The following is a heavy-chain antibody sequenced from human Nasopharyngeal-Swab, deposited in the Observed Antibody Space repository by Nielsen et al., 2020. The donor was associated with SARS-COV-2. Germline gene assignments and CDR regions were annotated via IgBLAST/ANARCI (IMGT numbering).Heavy chain of an antibody. Sequence: WIRQPPGKGMEWIGEINHSGSTNCNPSLKSRVTISVDTSKNQFSLKLSSVTAADTAVYFCAREGPSIAARPGWFDAWGQGTLVIVSS. J-gene: IGHJ5*02. CDR3: AREGPSIAARPGWFDA. D-gene: IGHD6-6*01. V-gene: IGHV4-34*01. CDR2: INHSGST.